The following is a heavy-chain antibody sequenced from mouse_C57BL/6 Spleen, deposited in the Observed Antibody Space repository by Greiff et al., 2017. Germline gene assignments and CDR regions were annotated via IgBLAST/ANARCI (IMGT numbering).Heavy chain of an antibody. CDR2: IDPSDSYT. CDR3: ARSWTAQGGYFGY. CDR1: GYTFTSYW. D-gene: IGHD3-2*02. J-gene: IGHJ2*01. V-gene: IGHV1-69*01. Sequence: QVQLQQSGAELVMPGASVKLSCKASGYTFTSYWMHWVKQRPGQGLEWIGEIDPSDSYTNYNQKFKGKSTLTVDKSSSTAYMQLSSLTSEDSAVYYCARSWTAQGGYFGYWGQGTTLTVSS.